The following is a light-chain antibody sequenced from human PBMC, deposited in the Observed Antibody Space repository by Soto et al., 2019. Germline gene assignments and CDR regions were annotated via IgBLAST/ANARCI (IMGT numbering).Light chain of an antibody. Sequence: QSVLTQPASVSGSPEQSITISCTGTSSDFGAYNLVSWYQQHPGKAPKLIIYEGSKRPSGISHRFSGSKSDNTASLTISGLRAEDEAHYHCCSYAGSRTFVLGGGTQMTVL. V-gene: IGLV2-23*01. CDR1: SSDFGAYNL. J-gene: IGLJ3*02. CDR3: CSYAGSRTFV. CDR2: EGS.